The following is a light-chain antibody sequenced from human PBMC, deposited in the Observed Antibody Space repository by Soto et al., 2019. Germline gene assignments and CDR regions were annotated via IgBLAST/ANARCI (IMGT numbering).Light chain of an antibody. Sequence: EIVLTQSPGTLSLSPGERATLSCRASQTVTSSLAWYQQKPGQAPRLLIYGASTRATGIPARFSGSGSWTEFTLTISNLQSEDFAVYYCQQYNTWPRTFGQGTKVDIK. J-gene: IGKJ1*01. CDR1: QTVTSS. CDR2: GAS. V-gene: IGKV3-15*01. CDR3: QQYNTWPRT.